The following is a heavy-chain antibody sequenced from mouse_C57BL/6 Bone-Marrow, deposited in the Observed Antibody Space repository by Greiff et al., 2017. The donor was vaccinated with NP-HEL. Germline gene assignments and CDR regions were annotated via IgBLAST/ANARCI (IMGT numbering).Heavy chain of an antibody. CDR1: GYTFTSYG. Sequence: VQLQQSGAELARPGASVKLSCKASGYTFTSYGISWVKQRTGQGLEWIGEIYPRSGNTYYNEKFKGKATLTADKSSSTAYMELRSLTSEDSAIYFCARYGYGYWYFDVWGTGTTVTVSS. D-gene: IGHD1-2*01. CDR3: ARYGYGYWYFDV. CDR2: IYPRSGNT. J-gene: IGHJ1*03. V-gene: IGHV1-81*01.